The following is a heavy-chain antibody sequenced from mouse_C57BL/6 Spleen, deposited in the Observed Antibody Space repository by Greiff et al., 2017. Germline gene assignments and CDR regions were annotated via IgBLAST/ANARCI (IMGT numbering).Heavy chain of an antibody. J-gene: IGHJ4*01. D-gene: IGHD1-2*01. Sequence: VQLQQSGAELVKPGASVKLSCKASGYTFTSYWMHWVKQRPGRGLEWIGRIDPNSGGTKYNEKFKSKATLTVDKPSSTAYLQLSSLTSEDSAVYDCARSTATPYYYAMDYWGQGTSVTVSS. CDR2: IDPNSGGT. CDR1: GYTFTSYW. V-gene: IGHV1-72*01. CDR3: ARSTATPYYYAMDY.